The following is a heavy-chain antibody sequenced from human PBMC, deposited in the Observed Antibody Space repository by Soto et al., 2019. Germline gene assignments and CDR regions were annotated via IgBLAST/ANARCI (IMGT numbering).Heavy chain of an antibody. Sequence: EVQLLESGGGLVRPGGSLRLSCAASGFTFSNYAMSWVRQAPGKGLEWVSGISGSGDTTYYADSVKGRFTISRDNSKDTLYLQMTSLRADDTALYYCAKGRGASLYNYGGGPDNWGQGTLLTVSS. V-gene: IGHV3-23*01. CDR3: AKGRGASLYNYGGGPDN. CDR1: GFTFSNYA. J-gene: IGHJ4*02. CDR2: ISGSGDTT. D-gene: IGHD5-18*01.